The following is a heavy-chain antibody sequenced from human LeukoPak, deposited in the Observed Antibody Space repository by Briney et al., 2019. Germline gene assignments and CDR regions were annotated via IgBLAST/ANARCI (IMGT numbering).Heavy chain of an antibody. D-gene: IGHD6-13*01. CDR1: GFTFSNYA. V-gene: IGHV3-30-3*01. J-gene: IGHJ4*02. CDR3: AKELPRIAAADY. Sequence: QPGGSLRLSCAASGFTFSNYAMHWVRQAPGKGLEWVAIISYDGSNKYYADSVKGRFTISRDNSKNTPYLQMNSLRAEDTAVYYCAKELPRIAAADYWGQGTLVTVSS. CDR2: ISYDGSNK.